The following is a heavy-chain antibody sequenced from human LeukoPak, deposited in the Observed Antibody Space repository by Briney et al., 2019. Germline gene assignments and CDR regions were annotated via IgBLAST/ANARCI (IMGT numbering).Heavy chain of an antibody. CDR3: ARSLATSYYYMDV. J-gene: IGHJ6*03. V-gene: IGHV3-30*04. D-gene: IGHD5-12*01. CDR1: GFTFSNYA. Sequence: GRSLRLSCAASGFTFSNYAMHWVRQAPGKGLEWVAVISYDGSNKYYADSVKGRFTVSRDNSKNTLYLQMSSLRAEDTAVYYCARSLATSYYYMDVWGKGTTVTVSS. CDR2: ISYDGSNK.